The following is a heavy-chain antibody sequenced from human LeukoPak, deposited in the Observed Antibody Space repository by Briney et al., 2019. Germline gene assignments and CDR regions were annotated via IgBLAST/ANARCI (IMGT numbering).Heavy chain of an antibody. D-gene: IGHD6-13*01. J-gene: IGHJ4*02. CDR3: ARLYSSRPRDDY. V-gene: IGHV4-34*01. CDR2: INHSGST. Sequence: SETLSLTCAVYGGSFSGYYWSWIRQPPGKGLEWIGEINHSGSTNYNPSLKSRVTISVDTSKNQFSLKLSSVTAADTAVYYCARLYSSRPRDDYWGQGTLVPVSS. CDR1: GGSFSGYY.